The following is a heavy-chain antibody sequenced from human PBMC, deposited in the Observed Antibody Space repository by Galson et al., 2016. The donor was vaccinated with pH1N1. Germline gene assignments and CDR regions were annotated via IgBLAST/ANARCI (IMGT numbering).Heavy chain of an antibody. CDR3: ARGDYGDYVGEFDY. CDR2: LSAASTAV. CDR1: GFIFSSYA. J-gene: IGHJ4*02. D-gene: IGHD4-17*01. Sequence: SLRLSCAASGFIFSSYAMTWVRQAPGKGLEWVSALSAASTAVYYGNSVKGRFTISRDNSKNTLYLQMNSLRAEDTAVYYCARGDYGDYVGEFDYWGQGTLVTVPS. V-gene: IGHV3-23*01.